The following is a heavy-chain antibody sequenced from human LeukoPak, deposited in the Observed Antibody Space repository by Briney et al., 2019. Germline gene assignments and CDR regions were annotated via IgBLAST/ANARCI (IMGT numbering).Heavy chain of an antibody. CDR2: ISSGGSTI. D-gene: IGHD1-26*01. V-gene: IGHV3-48*03. CDR3: ARLWEGDY. CDR1: GFTFSSYE. J-gene: IGHJ4*02. Sequence: GGSLRLSCAASGFTFSSYETNWVRQAPGKGLEWVSYISSGGSTIYHADSVKGRFTISRDNAKNSLYLQMNSLRAEDTAVYYCARLWEGDYWGQGTLVTVSS.